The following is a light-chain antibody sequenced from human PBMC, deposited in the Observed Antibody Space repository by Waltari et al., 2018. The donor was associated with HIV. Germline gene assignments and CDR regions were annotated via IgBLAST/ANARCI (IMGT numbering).Light chain of an antibody. CDR2: GAS. J-gene: IGKJ3*01. Sequence: ESVLTQSPGTLSLSSGERATLSCRASQSVSSSYLAWNQQKHGQAPRLLIYGASSRATGIPDRFSGSRSGTDFTLSISRLEPEDFAVYYCQQYGSSPFTFGPGTKVDIK. CDR1: QSVSSSY. V-gene: IGKV3-20*01. CDR3: QQYGSSPFT.